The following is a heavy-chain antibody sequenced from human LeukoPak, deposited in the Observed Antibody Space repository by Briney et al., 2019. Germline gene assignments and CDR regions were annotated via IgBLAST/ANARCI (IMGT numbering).Heavy chain of an antibody. CDR3: ARGGVEVTALRFDY. Sequence: SETLSLTCIVSGDSIATGGYYWGWIRQFPGKGLEWLGYIYHTGSTIYNPSLKSRLSMSVDSSKTQFSLHLNSVAAADTAVYFCARGGVEVTALRFDYWGQGALVTVSS. CDR1: GDSIATGGYY. CDR2: IYHTGST. V-gene: IGHV4-31*02. J-gene: IGHJ4*02. D-gene: IGHD2-21*02.